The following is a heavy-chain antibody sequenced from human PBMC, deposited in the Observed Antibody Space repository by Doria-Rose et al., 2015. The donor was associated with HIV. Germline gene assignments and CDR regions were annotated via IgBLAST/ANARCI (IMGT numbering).Heavy chain of an antibody. CDR2: ITSSDTAI. CDR3: ARERVESDYYYYGMDV. Sequence: ASGFTFSSYEMNWVRQAPGKGLEWVSYITSSDTAIFYADSVKGRFTISRDSAKNSLYLQMNSLRIEDTAVYYCARERVESDYYYYGMDVWGQGTTVIVSS. V-gene: IGHV3-48*03. J-gene: IGHJ6*02. CDR1: GFTFSSYE. D-gene: IGHD3-3*01.